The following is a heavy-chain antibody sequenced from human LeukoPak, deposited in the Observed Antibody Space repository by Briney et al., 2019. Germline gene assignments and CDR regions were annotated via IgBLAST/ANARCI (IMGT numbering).Heavy chain of an antibody. D-gene: IGHD2-21*01. CDR2: IIPILGIA. CDR3: ARDSPIPDV. V-gene: IGHV1-69*04. J-gene: IGHJ6*02. Sequence: ASVKVSCKASGYTFTNYGITWVRQAPGQGLEWMGRIIPILGIANYAQKFQGRVTITADKSTSTAYMELSSLRSEDTAVYYCARDSPIPDVWGQGTTVTVSS. CDR1: GYTFTNYG.